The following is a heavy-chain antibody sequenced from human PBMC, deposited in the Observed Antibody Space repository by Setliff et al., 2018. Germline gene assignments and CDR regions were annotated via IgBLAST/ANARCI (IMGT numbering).Heavy chain of an antibody. J-gene: IGHJ4*02. CDR3: AILGNSMIVLDIGGHDF. V-gene: IGHV1-69*13. Sequence: SVKVSCKASGYTFSNYGSTWVRQAPGQGLEWMGGIIPIFDTRNYAQKFQGRVNITADESTSTAYMELSSLRSEDTAVYYCAILGNSMIVLDIGGHDFWGQGTLVTVSS. D-gene: IGHD3-22*01. CDR2: IIPIFDTR. CDR1: GYTFSNYG.